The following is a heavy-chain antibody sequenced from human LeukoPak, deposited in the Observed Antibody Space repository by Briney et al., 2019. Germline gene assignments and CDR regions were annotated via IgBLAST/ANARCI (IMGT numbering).Heavy chain of an antibody. CDR3: ALISGSLSYYGLDV. J-gene: IGHJ6*02. Sequence: GGSLRLSCAASEFSVSSNHMSWVRQAPGKGLEWVSSISGSGGSTYYADSVKGRFTISRDNSKNTLHLHMNSLRAEDTAVYYCALISGSLSYYGLDVWGQGTTVTVSS. D-gene: IGHD1-26*01. V-gene: IGHV3-23*01. CDR1: EFSVSSNH. CDR2: ISGSGGST.